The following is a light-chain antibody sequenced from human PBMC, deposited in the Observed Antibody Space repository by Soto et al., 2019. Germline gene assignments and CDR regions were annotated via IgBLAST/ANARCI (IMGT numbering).Light chain of an antibody. Sequence: IQMTQSPATLSASVGDRVTITCRASQSISSGLAWYQQKPGKAPKLLIFAASNLHSGVPSRFSGSGSGTDFTLTINNRQAADFATYYCLQEYKYPRTFGQGTKVDI. CDR1: QSISSG. CDR3: LQEYKYPRT. V-gene: IGKV1-6*01. J-gene: IGKJ1*01. CDR2: AAS.